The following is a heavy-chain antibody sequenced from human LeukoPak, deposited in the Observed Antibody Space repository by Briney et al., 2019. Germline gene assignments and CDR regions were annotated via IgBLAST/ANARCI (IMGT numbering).Heavy chain of an antibody. V-gene: IGHV1-18*01. CDR3: ARSGRTYYYDSSGFQH. CDR1: GYTFTSYG. CDR2: ISAYNGNT. J-gene: IGHJ1*01. Sequence: ASVKVSCKASGYTFTSYGISWVRQAPGQGLEWMGWISAYNGNTNYAQKLQGRVTMTTDTSTSTAYMELRSLRSDDTAVYYCARSGRTYYYDSSGFQHWGQGTLVTVSS. D-gene: IGHD3-22*01.